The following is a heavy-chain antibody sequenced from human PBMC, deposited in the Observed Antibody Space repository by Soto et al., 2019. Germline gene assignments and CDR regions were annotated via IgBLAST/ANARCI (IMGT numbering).Heavy chain of an antibody. CDR1: GFTFSSYA. Sequence: GGSLRLSCAASGFTFSSYAMSWVRQAPGKGLEWVSAISGSGGSTYYAESVKGRFTISRDNSKNTLYLQMNSLRAEDTALYYCAKDLRWGIVVTWDNWFDPWGQGTLVTVSS. V-gene: IGHV3-23*01. D-gene: IGHD1-26*01. CDR2: ISGSGGST. CDR3: AKDLRWGIVVTWDNWFDP. J-gene: IGHJ5*02.